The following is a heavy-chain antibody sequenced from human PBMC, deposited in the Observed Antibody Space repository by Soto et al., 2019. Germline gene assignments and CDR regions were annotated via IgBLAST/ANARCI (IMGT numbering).Heavy chain of an antibody. J-gene: IGHJ4*02. D-gene: IGHD6-19*01. CDR2: MNPNSGNT. Sequence: ASLKGSCKSAGYTFTSYDINWVRQATGQGLEWMGWMNPNSGNTGYAQKFQGRVTMTRNTSISTAYMELSSLRSEDTAMYYCARRYYNSGWAFDYCGQGTLVTFSS. V-gene: IGHV1-8*01. CDR3: ARRYYNSGWAFDY. CDR1: GYTFTSYD.